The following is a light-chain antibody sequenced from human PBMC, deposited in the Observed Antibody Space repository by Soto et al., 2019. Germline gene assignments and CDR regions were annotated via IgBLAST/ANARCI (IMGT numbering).Light chain of an antibody. CDR1: QSLSSSH. V-gene: IGKV3D-20*02. J-gene: IGKJ3*01. CDR3: QQRSNWLIS. Sequence: EIVLTQSPGALSLSPGEGATLSCRASQSLSSSHVAWYQQKLGQPPRLIIYGASNRAPGIPDRLRGSWAGRECTLTISRLEPEGFAVYYCQQRSNWLISFGPGTKVYIK. CDR2: GAS.